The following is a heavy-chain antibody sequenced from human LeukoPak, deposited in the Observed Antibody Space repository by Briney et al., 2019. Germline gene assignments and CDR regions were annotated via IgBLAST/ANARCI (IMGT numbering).Heavy chain of an antibody. D-gene: IGHD3-10*01. CDR3: ARTRYYYNSRSYGARYYFDY. J-gene: IGHJ4*02. V-gene: IGHV4-39*01. CDR2: IYYSGST. Sequence: SETLPLTCTVSGGSISSSSYYWGWIRQPPGKGLEWIGSIYYSGSTYYNPSLKSRVTISVDTSKNQFSLKLSSVTAADTAVYYCARTRYYYNSRSYGARYYFDYWGQGTLVTVSS. CDR1: GGSISSSSYY.